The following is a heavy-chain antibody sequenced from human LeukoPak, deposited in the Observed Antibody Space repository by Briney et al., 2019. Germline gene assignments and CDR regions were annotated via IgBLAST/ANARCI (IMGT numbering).Heavy chain of an antibody. Sequence: GGSLRLSCAASGFTFDDYAMHWVRQAPGKGLEWVSLISWDGGSTYYADSVKGRFTISRDNSKNSLYLQMNSLRAEDTALYYCAKDLIRHLAGPPFNWGQGTLVTVSS. CDR2: ISWDGGST. J-gene: IGHJ4*02. CDR1: GFTFDDYA. D-gene: IGHD3-16*01. V-gene: IGHV3-43D*03. CDR3: AKDLIRHLAGPPFN.